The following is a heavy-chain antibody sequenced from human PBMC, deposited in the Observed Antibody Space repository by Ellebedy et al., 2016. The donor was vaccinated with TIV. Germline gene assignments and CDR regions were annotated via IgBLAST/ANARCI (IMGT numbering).Heavy chain of an antibody. CDR2: IYYSGST. J-gene: IGHJ5*02. D-gene: IGHD4-17*01. CDR1: GGSVSSGSYY. CDR3: ARDSDYGDPKYNWFDP. V-gene: IGHV4-61*01. Sequence: SETLSLXCTVSGGSVSSGSYYWSWIRQPPGKGLEWIGYIYYSGSTNYNPSLKSRVTTSVDTSKNQFSLKLSSVTAADTAVYYCARDSDYGDPKYNWFDPWGQGTLVTVSS.